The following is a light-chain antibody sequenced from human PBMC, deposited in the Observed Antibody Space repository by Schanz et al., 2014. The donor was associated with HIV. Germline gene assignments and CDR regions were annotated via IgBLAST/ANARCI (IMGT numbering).Light chain of an antibody. CDR2: GDN. CDR1: SSNIGAGFD. CDR3: QSYDSSLSVVV. Sequence: QSVLKQPPSLSGAPGQWVTVSCSGGSSNIGAGFDTHSYQQLPGTAPKLLIYGDNSRPSGVPDRFSGSKSGTSASLAITGLQAEDEADYYCQSYDSSLSVVVFGGGTKLTVL. J-gene: IGLJ2*01. V-gene: IGLV1-40*01.